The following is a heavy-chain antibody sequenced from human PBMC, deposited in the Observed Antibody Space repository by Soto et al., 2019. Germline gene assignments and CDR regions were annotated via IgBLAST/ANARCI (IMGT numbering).Heavy chain of an antibody. V-gene: IGHV3-30*18. D-gene: IGHD3-3*01. CDR2: ISYDGSNK. J-gene: IGHJ1*01. Sequence: GGSLRLSCAASGFTFSSYGIHWVRQAPGKGLEWVAVISYDGSNKYYADSVKGRFTISRDNSKNTLYLQMNSLRAEDTAVYYCAKDSDNHYDFENRYFQHWGQGTLVTVSS. CDR3: AKDSDNHYDFENRYFQH. CDR1: GFTFSSYG.